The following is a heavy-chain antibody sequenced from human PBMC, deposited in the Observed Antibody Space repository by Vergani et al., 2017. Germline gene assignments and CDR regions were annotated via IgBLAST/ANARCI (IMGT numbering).Heavy chain of an antibody. V-gene: IGHV3-74*01. CDR3: AKDLGTSSGGGWFDP. Sequence: EVQLVESGGGLVQPGGSLRLSCAASGFTFSRHWMHWVRQAPGKGLVWVSGISWNSNSIGYADSVKGRFTISRDNAKNSLYLQMNSLRAEDTALYYCAKDLGTSSGGGWFDPWGQGTLVTVSS. CDR1: GFTFSRHW. CDR2: ISWNSNSI. J-gene: IGHJ5*02. D-gene: IGHD6-6*01.